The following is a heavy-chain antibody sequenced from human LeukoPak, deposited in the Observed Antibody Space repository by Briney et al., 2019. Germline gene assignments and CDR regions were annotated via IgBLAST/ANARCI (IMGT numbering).Heavy chain of an antibody. Sequence: SETLSLTCAVYGGSFSGYYWSWIRQPPGKGLEWIGEINHSGSTNYNPSLKSRVTISEDTSKNQFSMKLSSVTAADTAVYYCARGNTYYYGSGSYRPAYYYGMDVWGQGTTVTVSS. V-gene: IGHV4-34*01. CDR1: GGSFSGYY. J-gene: IGHJ6*02. D-gene: IGHD3-10*01. CDR2: INHSGST. CDR3: ARGNTYYYGSGSYRPAYYYGMDV.